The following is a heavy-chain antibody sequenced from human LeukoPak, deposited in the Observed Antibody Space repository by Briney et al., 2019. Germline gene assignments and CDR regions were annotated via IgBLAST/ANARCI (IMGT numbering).Heavy chain of an antibody. J-gene: IGHJ6*04. Sequence: PGGSLGLSCAASGFTFSDYYMSWIRQAPGKGLEWVSYISSSGSTIYYADSVKGRFTISRDNAKNSLYLQMNSLRAEDTAVYYCARIFGYSSSWTTSLGMDVWGKGTTVTVSS. CDR1: GFTFSDYY. V-gene: IGHV3-11*04. CDR2: ISSSGSTI. CDR3: ARIFGYSSSWTTSLGMDV. D-gene: IGHD6-13*01.